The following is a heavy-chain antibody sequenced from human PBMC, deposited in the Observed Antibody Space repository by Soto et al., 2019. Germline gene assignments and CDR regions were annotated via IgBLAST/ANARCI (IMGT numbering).Heavy chain of an antibody. Sequence: EVQLLESGGGLVQPGGSLRLSCAASGFTFSNFAMSWVRQAPGKGLEWVSNIITSGGSTFYADSVKGRFTISRDNSKNPLFLKRNGLRAENTAYYYGGKFEKTVTNEGDGLVIWGQGKMVSVS. J-gene: IGHJ3*02. CDR3: GKFEKTVTNEGDGLVI. CDR1: GFTFSNFA. D-gene: IGHD2-8*01. V-gene: IGHV3-23*01. CDR2: IITSGGST.